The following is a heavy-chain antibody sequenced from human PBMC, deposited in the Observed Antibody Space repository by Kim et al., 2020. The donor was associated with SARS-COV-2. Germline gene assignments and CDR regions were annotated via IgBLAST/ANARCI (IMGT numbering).Heavy chain of an antibody. CDR3: ARHEYCSSTSCYFSWYFDL. V-gene: IGHV4-39*01. D-gene: IGHD2-2*01. J-gene: IGHJ2*01. CDR2: IYYSGST. CDR1: GGSISSSSYY. Sequence: SQTLSLTCTVSGGSISSSSYYWGWIRQPPGKGLEWIGSIYYSGSTYYNPSLKSRVTISVDTSKNQFSLKLSSVTAADTAVYYCARHEYCSSTSCYFSWYFDLWGRGTLVTVSS.